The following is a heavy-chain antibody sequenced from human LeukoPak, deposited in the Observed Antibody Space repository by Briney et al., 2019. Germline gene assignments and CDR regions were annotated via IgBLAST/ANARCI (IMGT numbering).Heavy chain of an antibody. CDR2: IYYSGSI. D-gene: IGHD3-10*01. Sequence: SETLSLTCTVSGGSISSYYWSWIRQPPGKGLEWIGYIYYSGSINYNPSLKSRVTISVDTSKNQFSLKLSSVTAADTAVYYCARGPPGYFDYWGQGTLVTVSS. CDR3: ARGPPGYFDY. CDR1: GGSISSYY. V-gene: IGHV4-59*01. J-gene: IGHJ4*02.